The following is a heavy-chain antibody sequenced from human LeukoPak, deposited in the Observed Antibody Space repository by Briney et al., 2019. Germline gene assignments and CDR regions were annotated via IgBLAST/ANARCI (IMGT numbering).Heavy chain of an antibody. CDR2: IYTSGST. CDR1: GGSISSYY. J-gene: IGHJ5*02. CDR3: AREIAVAGRGNWFDP. V-gene: IGHV4-4*07. D-gene: IGHD6-19*01. Sequence: PSETLSLTCTVSGGSISSYYWSWIRQPAGKGPEWIGRIYTSGSTNYNPSLKSRVTMSVDTSKNQFSLKLSSVTAADTAVYYCAREIAVAGRGNWFDPWGQGTLVTVSS.